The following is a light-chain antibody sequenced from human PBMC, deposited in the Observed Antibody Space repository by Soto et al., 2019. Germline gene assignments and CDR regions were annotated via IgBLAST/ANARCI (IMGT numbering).Light chain of an antibody. CDR2: GAS. J-gene: IGKJ2*01. CDR1: QRVSNN. CDR3: QQYNNWPPMYT. V-gene: IGKV3-15*01. Sequence: IVMTQSPATLSVSPGEGATLSCRASQRVSNNLAWYQQKRGQAPRLLIYGASTRATGIPARFSGSGSGTEFTLNISILQSEDFAVYYCQQYNNWPPMYTFGQGTKLEIK.